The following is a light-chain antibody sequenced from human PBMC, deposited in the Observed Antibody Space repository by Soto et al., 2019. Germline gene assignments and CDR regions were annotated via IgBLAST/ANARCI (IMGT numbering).Light chain of an antibody. CDR1: QSVISTS. Sequence: EIVLTQSPGTLSLSPGERATLSCRTSQSVISTSLAWYQQKPGQAPRLLIYDISSRATGIPDRFSGSVSGTDFTLTITRLEPEDFAVFYCQQYGSSEIIFGQGTRLEIK. CDR3: QQYGSSEII. CDR2: DIS. J-gene: IGKJ5*01. V-gene: IGKV3-20*01.